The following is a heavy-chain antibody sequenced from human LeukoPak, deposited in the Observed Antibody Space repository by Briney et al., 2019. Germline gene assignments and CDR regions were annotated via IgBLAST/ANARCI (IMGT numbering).Heavy chain of an antibody. CDR2: IWYDGSNK. V-gene: IGHV3-33*01. CDR1: GFTFSSYG. D-gene: IGHD3-16*01. Sequence: GGSLRLSCAASGFTFSSYGIHWVRQAPGKGLEWVAVIWYDGSNKYYADSVKGRFTISRDNSKNTLYLQMNSLRGEDTAVYYCARETLINVDAFDIWGQGTMVTVSS. J-gene: IGHJ3*02. CDR3: ARETLINVDAFDI.